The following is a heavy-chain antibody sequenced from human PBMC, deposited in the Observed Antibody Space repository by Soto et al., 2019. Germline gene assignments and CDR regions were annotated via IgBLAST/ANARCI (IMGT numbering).Heavy chain of an antibody. CDR3: ARVTYYYDSSGYYGKEYYFDY. D-gene: IGHD3-22*01. V-gene: IGHV4-59*12. J-gene: IGHJ4*02. CDR2: IYYSGST. CDR1: GGSISSYY. Sequence: SETLSVTCTVSGGSISSYYWSWIRQPPGKGLEWIGYIYYSGSTNYNPSLKSRVTISVDTSKNQFSLKLSSVTAADTAVYYCARVTYYYDSSGYYGKEYYFDYWGQGTLVTVSS.